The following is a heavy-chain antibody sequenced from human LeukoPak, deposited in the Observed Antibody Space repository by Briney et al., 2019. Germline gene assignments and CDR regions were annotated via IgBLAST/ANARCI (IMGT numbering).Heavy chain of an antibody. CDR3: AKASSGWSAEYFQH. CDR1: GFTFDDYA. J-gene: IGHJ1*01. Sequence: GGSLRLSCAASGFTFDDYAMLWVRQAPGKGLEWVSGISWNSGSIGYADSVKGRFTISRDNAKNSLYLQMNSLRAEDTALYYCAKASSGWSAEYFQHWGQGTLVTVSS. CDR2: ISWNSGSI. D-gene: IGHD6-19*01. V-gene: IGHV3-9*01.